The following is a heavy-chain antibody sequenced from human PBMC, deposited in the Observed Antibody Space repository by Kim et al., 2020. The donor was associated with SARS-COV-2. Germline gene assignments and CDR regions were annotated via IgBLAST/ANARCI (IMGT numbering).Heavy chain of an antibody. CDR1: GFTFSSYG. V-gene: IGHV3-33*01. D-gene: IGHD3-22*01. J-gene: IGHJ4*02. CDR2: IWYDGSNK. Sequence: GGSLRLSCAASGFTFSSYGMHWVRQAPGKGLEWVAVIWYDGSNKYYADXVXXXXTXXXDNSXXTLYXXMNSLRAEDTXXXYXXRGYXSIFFDYXGXGTXVXV. CDR3: XRGYXSIFFDY.